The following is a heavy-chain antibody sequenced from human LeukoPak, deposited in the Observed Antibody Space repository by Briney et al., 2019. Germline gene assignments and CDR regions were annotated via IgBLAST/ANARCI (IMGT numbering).Heavy chain of an antibody. CDR1: GFTVSSNY. CDR2: IYSGGTT. V-gene: IGHV3-53*01. J-gene: IGHJ4*02. D-gene: IGHD1-26*01. Sequence: PGGSLRLSCAASGFTVSSNYMSWVRQAPGKGLEWVSVIYSGGTTYYADSVKGRFTISRDNSKNMLYLQMNSLRAEDTALYYCAGEGSGTYSFDFWGQGTLVTVSS. CDR3: AGEGSGTYSFDF.